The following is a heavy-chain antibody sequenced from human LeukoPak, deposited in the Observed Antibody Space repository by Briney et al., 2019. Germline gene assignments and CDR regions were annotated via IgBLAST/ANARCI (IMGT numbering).Heavy chain of an antibody. Sequence: GGSLRLSCAASGFSFSTYWMSWVRQTPEKGLEFVANIDQGGSVRNYMDSLKGRCTISRDNAKKSLYLEINSLSADDTAVYYCARDPESSSFDLWGRGALVTVSS. V-gene: IGHV3-7*01. J-gene: IGHJ4*02. D-gene: IGHD6-13*01. CDR1: GFSFSTYW. CDR2: IDQGGSVR. CDR3: ARDPESSSFDL.